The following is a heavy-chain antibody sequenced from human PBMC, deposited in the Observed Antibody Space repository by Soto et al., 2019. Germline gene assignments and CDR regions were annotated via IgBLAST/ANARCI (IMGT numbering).Heavy chain of an antibody. V-gene: IGHV1-69*04. J-gene: IGHJ6*02. CDR2: IIPILGIA. CDR1: GGAFSSYT. CDR3: ARDKGIAVAGTGGAYYYGMDV. Sequence: SVKVSCKASGGAFSSYTISWVRQAPGQGLEWMGRIIPILGIANYAQKFQGRVTITADKSTSTAYMELSSLRSEDTAVYYCARDKGIAVAGTGGAYYYGMDVWG. D-gene: IGHD6-19*01.